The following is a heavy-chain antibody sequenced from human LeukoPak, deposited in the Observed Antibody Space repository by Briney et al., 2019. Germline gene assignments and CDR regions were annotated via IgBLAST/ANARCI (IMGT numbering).Heavy chain of an antibody. CDR1: GGSFSGYY. Sequence: ASETLSLTCAVYGGSFSGYYWSWIRQSPGKGLEWIGETYHSGSTNYNSSLKSRVTISLDTSKNQFSLKLSSVTAADTAVYYCARGRRIVVVLGATRTHRDYYMDVWGKGTTVTVSS. D-gene: IGHD2-15*01. V-gene: IGHV4-34*01. CDR2: TYHSGST. CDR3: ARGRRIVVVLGATRTHRDYYMDV. J-gene: IGHJ6*03.